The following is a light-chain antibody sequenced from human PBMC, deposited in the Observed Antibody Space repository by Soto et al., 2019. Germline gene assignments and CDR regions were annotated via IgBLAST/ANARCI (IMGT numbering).Light chain of an antibody. V-gene: IGLV2-8*01. CDR2: EVS. CDR1: SSDVGGYNY. CDR3: SSYAGSNHVI. J-gene: IGLJ2*01. Sequence: QSALTQPPSASGSPGQSVTISCTGASSDVGGYNYVSWYQQHPGKAPKLMIYEVSERPSGVPDRFSGSKSGNTASLPVSGLQSEDEAHYYCSSYAGSNHVIFGGGTKLPVL.